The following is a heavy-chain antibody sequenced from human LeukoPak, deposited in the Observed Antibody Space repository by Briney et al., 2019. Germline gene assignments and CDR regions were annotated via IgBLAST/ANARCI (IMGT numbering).Heavy chain of an antibody. CDR1: GGSISSYY. CDR2: IYYSGST. V-gene: IGHV4-59*01. Sequence: SETLSLTCTVSGGSISSYYWSWIRQPPGKGLEWIGYIYYSGSTNYNPSLKSRVTISVDTSKNQFSLKLSSVTAADTAVYYCARGGGLDYYYYYMDVWGKGTTVTVSS. J-gene: IGHJ6*03. CDR3: ARGGGLDYYYYYMDV. D-gene: IGHD3-16*01.